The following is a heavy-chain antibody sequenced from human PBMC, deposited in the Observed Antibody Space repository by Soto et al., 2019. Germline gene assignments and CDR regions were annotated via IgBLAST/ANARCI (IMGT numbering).Heavy chain of an antibody. Sequence: EVQLVESGGGLVQPGGSLRLSCAASGFTFSDHYMDWVRQAPGKGLEWVGRTRNKANSYTTEYAASVKGRFTISRDDSKTSLYLQMNSLKTEDTAVYYCARARWSGYYNHYYYYMDVWGKGTTVTVSS. CDR3: ARARWSGYYNHYYYYMDV. D-gene: IGHD3-3*01. CDR1: GFTFSDHY. CDR2: TRNKANSYTT. V-gene: IGHV3-72*01. J-gene: IGHJ6*03.